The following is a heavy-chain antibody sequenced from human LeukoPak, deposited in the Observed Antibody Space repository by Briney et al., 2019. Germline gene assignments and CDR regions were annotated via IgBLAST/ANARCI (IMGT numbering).Heavy chain of an antibody. V-gene: IGHV1-46*01. D-gene: IGHD6-13*01. Sequence: ASVKVSCKASGYTFTGYYMHWVRQAPGQGLEWMGIINPTAGSTTYAQRFQGRVLMTRDTSTSTVYMELSSLTSDDTAVYYCARDRLAAAYWGQGTLVTVSS. CDR1: GYTFTGYY. CDR2: INPTAGST. CDR3: ARDRLAAAY. J-gene: IGHJ1*01.